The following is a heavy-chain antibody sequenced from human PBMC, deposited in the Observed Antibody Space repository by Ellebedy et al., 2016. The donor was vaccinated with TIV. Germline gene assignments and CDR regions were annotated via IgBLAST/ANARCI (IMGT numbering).Heavy chain of an antibody. J-gene: IGHJ3*02. CDR2: VYTNGRT. Sequence: SETLSLTCTVSGDSIGNYYWSWIRQPAGRELEWVGRVYTNGRTSYNPSFTSRIIMSIDTSKNQFSLRLTSVTPADTAVYYCARENTLYSSGWSEYDAFDIWGQGTMVIVSS. V-gene: IGHV4-4*07. CDR1: GDSIGNYY. CDR3: ARENTLYSSGWSEYDAFDI. D-gene: IGHD6-19*01.